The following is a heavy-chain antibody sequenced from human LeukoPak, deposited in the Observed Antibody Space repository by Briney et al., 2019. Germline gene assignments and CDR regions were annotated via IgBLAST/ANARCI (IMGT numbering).Heavy chain of an antibody. Sequence: SETLSLTCTVSGGSIGTYYWSWIRQSPGKGLEWIGYIYVTGTRYNPYLQSRVTISVDRSGNQFFLKMSSVTAADTAVYYCARHIGGGIEDMDVWGKGTKVIVSS. V-gene: IGHV4-59*08. J-gene: IGHJ6*03. CDR2: IYVTGT. CDR3: ARHIGGGIEDMDV. D-gene: IGHD3-16*02. CDR1: GGSIGTYY.